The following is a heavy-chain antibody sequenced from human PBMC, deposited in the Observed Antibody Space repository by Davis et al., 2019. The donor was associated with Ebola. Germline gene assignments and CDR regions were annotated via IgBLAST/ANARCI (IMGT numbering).Heavy chain of an antibody. CDR2: IIPIFGTA. J-gene: IGHJ4*02. CDR1: GGTFSSYA. D-gene: IGHD6-13*01. V-gene: IGHV1-69*06. Sequence: SVKVSCKASGGTFSSYAISWVRQAPGQGLEWMGGIIPIFGTANYAQKFQGRVTITADKSTSTAYMELRSLRSDDTAVYYCARDRWGSSWTSNFDYWGQGTLVTVSS. CDR3: ARDRWGSSWTSNFDY.